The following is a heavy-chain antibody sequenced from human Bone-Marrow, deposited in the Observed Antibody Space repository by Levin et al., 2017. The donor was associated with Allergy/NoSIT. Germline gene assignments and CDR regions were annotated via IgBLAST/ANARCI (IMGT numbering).Heavy chain of an antibody. J-gene: IGHJ4*02. Sequence: PGESLKISCAASGFTFSSYAMSWVRQTPGRGLEWVAAISGANTYYADSAKGRFIISRDNSKNTLYLQMNSLRAEDTAVYYCAKDPLGYCDGGACYFDYWGQGTLVTVSS. CDR2: ISGANT. V-gene: IGHV3-23*01. CDR3: AKDPLGYCDGGACYFDY. CDR1: GFTFSSYA. D-gene: IGHD2-8*02.